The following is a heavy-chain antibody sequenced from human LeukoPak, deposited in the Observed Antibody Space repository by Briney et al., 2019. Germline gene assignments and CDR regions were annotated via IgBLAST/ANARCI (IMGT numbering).Heavy chain of an antibody. CDR3: AKDPPHYYGSGSYYTEIDY. V-gene: IGHV3-23*01. D-gene: IGHD3-10*01. J-gene: IGHJ4*02. CDR2: ISGSGGST. CDR1: GFTFSSYA. Sequence: PGGSLRLFCAASGFTFSSYAMSWVRQAPGKGLEWVSAISGSGGSTYYADSVKGRFTISRDNSKNTLYLQMNSLRAEDTAVYYCAKDPPHYYGSGSYYTEIDYWGQGTLVTVSS.